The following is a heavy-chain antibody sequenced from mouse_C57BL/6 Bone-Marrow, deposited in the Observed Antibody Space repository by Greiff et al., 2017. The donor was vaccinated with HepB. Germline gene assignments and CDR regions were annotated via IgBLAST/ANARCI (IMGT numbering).Heavy chain of an antibody. CDR2: IWSGGST. CDR1: GFSLTSYG. D-gene: IGHD1-1*01. V-gene: IGHV2-2*01. CDR3: AIITTVVANGYFDV. J-gene: IGHJ1*03. Sequence: VKLMESGPGLVQPSQRLSITCTVSGFSLTSYGVHWVRQSPGKGLEWLGVIWSGGSTDYNAAFISRLSISNDNSKSQVFFKMNSLQADDTAIYYCAIITTVVANGYFDVWGTGTTVTVSS.